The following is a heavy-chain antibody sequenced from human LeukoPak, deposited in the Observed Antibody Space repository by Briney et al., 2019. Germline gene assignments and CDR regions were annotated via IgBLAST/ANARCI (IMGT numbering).Heavy chain of an antibody. D-gene: IGHD2-15*01. J-gene: IGHJ4*02. CDR3: ARDLVVVVAAVGDYYFDY. CDR2: IKQDGSEK. V-gene: IGHV3-7*01. Sequence: QTGGSLRLSCAASGFIFTDYWMNWVRQAPGKGLEWVANIKQDGSEKYYVDSVKGRFTISRDNAKNSLYLQMNSLRAEDTAVYYCARDLVVVVAAVGDYYFDYWGQGTLVTVSS. CDR1: GFIFTDYW.